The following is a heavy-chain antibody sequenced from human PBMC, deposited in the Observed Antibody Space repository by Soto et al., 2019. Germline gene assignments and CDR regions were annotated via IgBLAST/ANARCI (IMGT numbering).Heavy chain of an antibody. V-gene: IGHV1-2*04. CDR3: ARDLCTNGVCYTYAFDI. CDR2: INPNSGGT. D-gene: IGHD2-8*01. Sequence: GASVKVSCKASGYTFTGYYMHWVRQAPGQGLEWMGWINPNSGGTNYAQKFQGWVTMTRDTSISTAYMELSGLRSDDTAVYYCARDLCTNGVCYTYAFDIWGQGTMVTVSS. J-gene: IGHJ3*02. CDR1: GYTFTGYY.